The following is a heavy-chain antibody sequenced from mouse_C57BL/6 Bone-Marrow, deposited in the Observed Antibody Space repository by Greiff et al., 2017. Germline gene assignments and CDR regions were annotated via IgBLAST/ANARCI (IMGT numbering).Heavy chain of an antibody. D-gene: IGHD1-1*01. CDR2: IHPNSGST. J-gene: IGHJ3*01. CDR1: GYTFTSYW. CDR3: ARMGYYGSSFPFAY. V-gene: IGHV1-64*01. Sequence: QVQLQQPGAELVKPGASVKMSCKASGYTFTSYWITWVKQRPGQGLEWIGMIHPNSGSTNYNEKFKSKATLTVDKSSSTAYMQLSSLTSEDSAVYYCARMGYYGSSFPFAYWGQGTLVTVSA.